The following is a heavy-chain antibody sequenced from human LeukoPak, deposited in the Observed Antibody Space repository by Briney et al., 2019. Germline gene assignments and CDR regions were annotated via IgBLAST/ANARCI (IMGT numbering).Heavy chain of an antibody. J-gene: IGHJ3*02. Sequence: SVKVSCKASGGTFSSYAISWVRQAPGQGLEWMGRIIPNLGIANYAQKFQGRVTITADKSTSTAYMELSSLRSEDTAVYYCARVPSSGWRRGTDDAFDIWGQGTMVTVSS. D-gene: IGHD6-19*01. V-gene: IGHV1-69*04. CDR2: IIPNLGIA. CDR1: GGTFSSYA. CDR3: ARVPSSGWRRGTDDAFDI.